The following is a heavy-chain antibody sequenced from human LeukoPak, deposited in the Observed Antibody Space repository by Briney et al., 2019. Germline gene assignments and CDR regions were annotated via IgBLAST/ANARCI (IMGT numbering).Heavy chain of an antibody. CDR2: ISGSDGST. CDR1: GFTFSNYA. CDR3: AKDPYSGSYEY. V-gene: IGHV3-23*01. J-gene: IGHJ4*02. D-gene: IGHD1-26*01. Sequence: GGSLRLSCAASGFTFSNYAVSWVRQAPGKGLEWVSVISGSDGSTYYADSVKGRFTISRDNSKNTLYLQMNTLRAEDTAVYYCAKDPYSGSYEYWGQGTLVTVSS.